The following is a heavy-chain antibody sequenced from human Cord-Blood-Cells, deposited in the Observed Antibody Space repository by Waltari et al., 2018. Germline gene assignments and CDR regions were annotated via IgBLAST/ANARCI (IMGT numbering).Heavy chain of an antibody. J-gene: IGHJ5*02. V-gene: IGHV1-69*01. CDR2: IIPIFGTA. Sequence: QVQLVQSGAEVKKPGSSVKVSCTASGGTFSSYAISWVRRAPGQGLEWMGGIIPIFGTANYAQKFQGRVTITADESTSTAYMELSSLRSEDTAVYYCARVGEPYYDILTGYPNWFDPWGQGTLVTVSS. D-gene: IGHD3-9*01. CDR1: GGTFSSYA. CDR3: ARVGEPYYDILTGYPNWFDP.